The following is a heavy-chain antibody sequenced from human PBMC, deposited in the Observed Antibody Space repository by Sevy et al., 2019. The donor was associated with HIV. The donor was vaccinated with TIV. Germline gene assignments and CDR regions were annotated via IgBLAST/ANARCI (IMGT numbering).Heavy chain of an antibody. J-gene: IGHJ4*01. CDR2: ISDDSST. CDR1: RFTFSNYG. Sequence: GGSLRLSCAASRFTFSNYGMHWVRQAPGKGLEWVSVISDDSSTFYADSVKGRFTISRDNSQNTMYLQMNSLRAEDTAVYYCARKVNDIKYDYWGQGTLVTVSS. CDR3: ARKVNDIKYDY. V-gene: IGHV3-23*01. D-gene: IGHD3-9*01.